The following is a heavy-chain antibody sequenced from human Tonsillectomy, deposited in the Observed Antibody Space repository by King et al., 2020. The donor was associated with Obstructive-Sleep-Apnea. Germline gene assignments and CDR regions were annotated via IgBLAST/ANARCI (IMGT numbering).Heavy chain of an antibody. CDR3: ARLGKVGEAGPNSYHSMDV. J-gene: IGHJ6*02. CDR1: GGYLSVYY. CDR2: IYYSDNT. V-gene: IGHV4-59*08. Sequence: QLQESGPGLVKPSETLSLTCSVSGGYLSVYYWSWFRQPPGKGLEWIGYIYYSDNTNYNPSLKRRVTMSVDTSKKQFSLTLTSLTAADTAVYYCARLGKVGEAGPNSYHSMDVWGQGTTVAVSS. D-gene: IGHD6-13*01.